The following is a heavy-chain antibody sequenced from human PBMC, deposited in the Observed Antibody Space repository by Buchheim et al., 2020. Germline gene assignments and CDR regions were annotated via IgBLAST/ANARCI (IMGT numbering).Heavy chain of an antibody. D-gene: IGHD3-10*01. CDR3: ARESRVRGGRVKNYYYGMDV. Sequence: QVQLVESGGGVVQPGRSLRLSCAASGFTFSSYAMHWVRQAPGKGLEWVAVISYDGSNKYYADVVKGRFTISRDNSKNTLYLQMNSLRAEDTAVYYCARESRVRGGRVKNYYYGMDVWGQGTT. CDR2: ISYDGSNK. V-gene: IGHV3-30*01. J-gene: IGHJ6*02. CDR1: GFTFSSYA.